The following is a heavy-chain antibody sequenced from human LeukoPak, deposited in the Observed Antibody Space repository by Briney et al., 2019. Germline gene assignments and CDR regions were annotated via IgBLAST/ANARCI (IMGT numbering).Heavy chain of an antibody. CDR2: IYTSGST. CDR3: ARLYGSGRKEPVRYMDV. CDR1: GGSISSGSYY. D-gene: IGHD3-10*01. Sequence: SQTLSLTCTVSGGSISSGSYYWSWIRQPAGKGLEWIGRIYTSGSTNYNPSLKSRVIISVDTSKNQFSLKLSSVTAADTAVYYCARLYGSGRKEPVRYMDVWGKGTTVTVSS. V-gene: IGHV4-61*02. J-gene: IGHJ6*03.